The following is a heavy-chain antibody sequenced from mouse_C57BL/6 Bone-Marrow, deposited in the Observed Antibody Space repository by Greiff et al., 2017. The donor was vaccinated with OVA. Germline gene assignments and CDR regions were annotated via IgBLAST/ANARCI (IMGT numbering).Heavy chain of an antibody. V-gene: IGHV3-6*01. CDR3: ARRGIYHPFYAMDY. CDR1: GYSITSGYY. CDR2: ISYDGSN. Sequence: DVKLQESGPGLVKPSQSLSLTCSVTGYSITSGYYWNWIRQFPGNKLEWMGYISYDGSNNYNPSLKNRISITRDTSKNQFFLKLNSVTTEDTATYYCARRGIYHPFYAMDYWGQGTSVTVSS. J-gene: IGHJ4*01.